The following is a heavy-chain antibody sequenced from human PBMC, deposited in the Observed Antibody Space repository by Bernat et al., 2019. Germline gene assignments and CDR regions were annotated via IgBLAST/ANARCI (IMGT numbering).Heavy chain of an antibody. CDR2: INAGNGNT. V-gene: IGHV1-3*01. Sequence: QVQLVQSGAEVKKPGASVKVSCKASGYTFTSYAMHWVRQAPGQRLEWMGWINAGNGNTKYSQKFQGRVTITRDTSASTAYMELSSLRSEDTAVYYCARGYSGYAYRAFDIWGQGTMVTVSS. CDR3: ARGYSGYAYRAFDI. J-gene: IGHJ3*02. CDR1: GYTFTSYA. D-gene: IGHD5-12*01.